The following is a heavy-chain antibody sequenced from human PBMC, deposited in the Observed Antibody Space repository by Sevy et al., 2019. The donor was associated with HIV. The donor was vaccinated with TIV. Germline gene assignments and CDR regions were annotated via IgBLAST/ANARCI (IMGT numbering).Heavy chain of an antibody. Sequence: GGSLRLSCAASGFTFSSYGMHWVRQAPGKGLEWVAVISYDGSNKYYADSVKGRFTISRDNSKKTQYLQMNSLRAEDTAVYYCAKGDFWSGYLPRGMDVLGQGTTVTVSS. J-gene: IGHJ6*02. D-gene: IGHD3-3*01. CDR3: AKGDFWSGYLPRGMDV. V-gene: IGHV3-30*18. CDR2: ISYDGSNK. CDR1: GFTFSSYG.